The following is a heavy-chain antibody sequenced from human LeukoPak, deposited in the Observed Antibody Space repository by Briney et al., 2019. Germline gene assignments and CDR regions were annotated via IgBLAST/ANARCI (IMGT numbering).Heavy chain of an antibody. J-gene: IGHJ4*02. CDR3: ARTRRGSSPRDGLDY. D-gene: IGHD6-6*01. CDR2: ISAYNGNT. V-gene: IGHV1-18*01. Sequence: ASVKVSCKASGYTFTSYGISWVRQAPGQGLEWMGWISAYNGNTNYAQKLQGRVTMTTDKYTSTAYMELRSLRSDDTAVYYCARTRRGSSPRDGLDYWGQGTLVTVSS. CDR1: GYTFTSYG.